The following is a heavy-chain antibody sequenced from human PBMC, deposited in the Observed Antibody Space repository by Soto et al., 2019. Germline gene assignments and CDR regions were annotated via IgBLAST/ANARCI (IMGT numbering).Heavy chain of an antibody. CDR1: GGSISSSNW. D-gene: IGHD6-13*01. V-gene: IGHV4-4*02. Sequence: QVQLQESGPGLVKPSGTLSLTCAVSGGSISSSNWWSWVRQPPGKGLEWIGEIYHSGSTNYNPSLTRRVTISVDKSKTQFSLKLSSVTAADTAVYYCASLSIAAADLYAYWGQGTLVTVSS. CDR3: ASLSIAAADLYAY. CDR2: IYHSGST. J-gene: IGHJ4*02.